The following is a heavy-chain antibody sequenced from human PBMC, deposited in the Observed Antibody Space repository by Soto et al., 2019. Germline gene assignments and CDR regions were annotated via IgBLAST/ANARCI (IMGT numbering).Heavy chain of an antibody. CDR2: IYYSGST. V-gene: IGHV4-59*08. D-gene: IGHD3-10*01. Sequence: PSETLSLTCTVSGGSISSYYWSWIRQPPGKGLEWIGYIYYSGSTNYNPSLKSRVTISVDTSKNQISLKLSSVTAADTAVYYCARGLQFGELLSNFVYYGMDVWGQGTTVTVS. CDR3: ARGLQFGELLSNFVYYGMDV. J-gene: IGHJ6*02. CDR1: GGSISSYY.